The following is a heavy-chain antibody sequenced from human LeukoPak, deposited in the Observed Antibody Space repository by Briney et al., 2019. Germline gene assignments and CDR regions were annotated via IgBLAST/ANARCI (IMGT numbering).Heavy chain of an antibody. CDR1: GFTFSSYS. Sequence: GGSLRLSCAASGFTFSSYSMNWVRQAPGKGLEWVSVIYSCGSTYYADSVKGRFTISRDNSKNTLYLQMNSLRAEDTAVYYCARSKGPSSTSCDPYSYGYGGFDYFDYWGQGTLVTVSS. V-gene: IGHV3-66*01. CDR3: ARSKGPSSTSCDPYSYGYGGFDYFDY. CDR2: IYSCGST. D-gene: IGHD2-2*01. J-gene: IGHJ4*02.